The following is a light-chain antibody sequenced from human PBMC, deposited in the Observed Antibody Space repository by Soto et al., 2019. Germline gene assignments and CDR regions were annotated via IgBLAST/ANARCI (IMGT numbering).Light chain of an antibody. CDR2: KAS. CDR1: QGIRND. J-gene: IGKJ1*01. Sequence: AIQMTQSPSSLSASVGDRVTITCRASQGIRNDLGWYQQKPGKAPKLLIYKASTLKSGVPSRFSGSGSGTEFTLTISSLQPDDFATYYCQHFNSYPWTFGQGTKVDIK. V-gene: IGKV1-13*02. CDR3: QHFNSYPWT.